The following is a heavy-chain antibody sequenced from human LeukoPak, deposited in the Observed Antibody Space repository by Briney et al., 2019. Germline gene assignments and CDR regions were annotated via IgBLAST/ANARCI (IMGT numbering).Heavy chain of an antibody. D-gene: IGHD2-15*01. CDR1: GGTFSSYA. CDR2: IIPIFGTA. V-gene: IGHV1-69*13. J-gene: IGHJ4*02. CDR3: ARVEGDCSGGSCYLPSPVGY. Sequence: GASVKVSCKASGGTFSSYAISWVRQAPGQGLEWMGGIIPIFGTANYAQKFQGRVTITADESTSTAYMELSSLRSEDTAVYYCARVEGDCSGGSCYLPSPVGYWGQGTLVTVSS.